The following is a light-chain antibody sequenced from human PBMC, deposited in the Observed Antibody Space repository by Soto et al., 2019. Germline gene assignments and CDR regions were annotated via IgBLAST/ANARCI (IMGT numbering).Light chain of an antibody. CDR1: SGSIASNY. Sequence: NFMLTQPHSVSESPGKTVTISCTRSSGSIASNYVQWYQQRPGSAPTTVIYEDNQRPSGVPDRFSGSIDSSSNSASLTISGLKTEDEADYYCKSYDSSNQGVVFGGGTKLTVL. J-gene: IGLJ2*01. CDR2: EDN. CDR3: KSYDSSNQGVV. V-gene: IGLV6-57*04.